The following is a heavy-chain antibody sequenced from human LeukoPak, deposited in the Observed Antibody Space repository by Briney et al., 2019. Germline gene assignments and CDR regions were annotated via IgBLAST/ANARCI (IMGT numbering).Heavy chain of an antibody. CDR2: ISGSGAST. Sequence: GGSLRLSCAASGFTFSSYAMSWVRQAPGKGLEWVSAISGSGASTYYADSVKGRFTISRDNSKNTLYLQMNSLRAEDTAVYYCAKDRDDIVVVPAAHYYYYYMDVWGKGTTVTVSS. CDR1: GFTFSSYA. CDR3: AKDRDDIVVVPAAHYYYYYMDV. V-gene: IGHV3-23*01. J-gene: IGHJ6*03. D-gene: IGHD2-2*01.